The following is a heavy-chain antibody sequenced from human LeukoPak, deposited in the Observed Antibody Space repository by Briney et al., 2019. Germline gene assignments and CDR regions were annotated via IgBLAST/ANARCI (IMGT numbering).Heavy chain of an antibody. Sequence: PSETLSLTCTVSGGSISSGGYYWSWVRQHPGKGLEWIGYISYSGSTHYNPSLKSRVTISVDTSKNQFSLKLSSVTAADTAVYYCARGSLDFDYWGQGTLVTVSS. CDR2: ISYSGST. CDR3: ARGSLDFDY. J-gene: IGHJ4*02. V-gene: IGHV4-31*03. CDR1: GGSISSGGYY.